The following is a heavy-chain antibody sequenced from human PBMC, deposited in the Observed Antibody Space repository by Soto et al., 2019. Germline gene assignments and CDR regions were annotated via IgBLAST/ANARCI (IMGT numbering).Heavy chain of an antibody. CDR3: ATAGNYDSSGRDF. D-gene: IGHD3-22*01. J-gene: IGHJ4*02. CDR1: WFIFNNYA. V-gene: IGHV1-18*04. Sequence: ASVKVSCKAFWFIFNNYAISLVRQAPGQGLEWMGWISANSGNTNYAQKLQGRVTMTTDTSTSTAYMELRSLRSDDTAVYYCATAGNYDSSGRDFWGQGTLVTVSS. CDR2: ISANSGNT.